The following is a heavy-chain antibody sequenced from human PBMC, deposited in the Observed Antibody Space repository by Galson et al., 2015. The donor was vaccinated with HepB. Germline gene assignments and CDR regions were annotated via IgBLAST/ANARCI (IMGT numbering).Heavy chain of an antibody. J-gene: IGHJ3*02. D-gene: IGHD1-1*01. Sequence: CAISGDSVSSNSAAWNWIRQSPLRGLEWLGRTYYRSNWYNDYAVSVKSRITINPDTSKNQFSLQLNSVTPEDTAVYYCARDGDTGPRVGVFDIWGQGTMVTVSS. CDR3: ARDGDTGPRVGVFDI. CDR2: TYYRSNWYN. CDR1: GDSVSSNSAA. V-gene: IGHV6-1*01.